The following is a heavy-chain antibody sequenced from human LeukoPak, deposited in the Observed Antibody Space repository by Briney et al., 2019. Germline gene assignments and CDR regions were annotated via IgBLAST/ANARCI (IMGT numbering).Heavy chain of an antibody. J-gene: IGHJ4*02. D-gene: IGHD3-10*01. CDR2: ISSSGSTI. CDR1: GFTFSSYS. V-gene: IGHV3-48*01. CDR3: ARKSDSLMVRGGDC. Sequence: PGGSLRLPCAASGFTFSSYSMNWVRQAPGKGLEWVSYISSSGSTIYYADSVKGRFTISRDNAKNSLYLQMNSLRAEDTAVYYCARKSDSLMVRGGDCWGQGALVTVSS.